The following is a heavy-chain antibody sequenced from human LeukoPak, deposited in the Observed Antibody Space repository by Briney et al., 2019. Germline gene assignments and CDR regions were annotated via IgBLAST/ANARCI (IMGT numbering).Heavy chain of an antibody. Sequence: GGSLSLSCAASGFTFSNYAMSWVRQAPGKGLEWVSTISDTGGSTYYTDSVKGRFTISRDNSKNTLCLQMNTLRAEDTAVYYCAKAGSGWPYYFDYWGQGTLVTVSS. J-gene: IGHJ4*02. V-gene: IGHV3-23*01. CDR3: AKAGSGWPYYFDY. CDR2: ISDTGGST. D-gene: IGHD6-19*01. CDR1: GFTFSNYA.